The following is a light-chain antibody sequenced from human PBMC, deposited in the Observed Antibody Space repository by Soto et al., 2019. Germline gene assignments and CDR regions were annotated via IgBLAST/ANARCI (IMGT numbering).Light chain of an antibody. CDR2: AAF. CDR1: QGISKW. Sequence: DIQMTQYPSSVAAAVGARVTITCRASQGISKWLAWYQHKPGTAPKLLIFAAFSLQRGVPSRFAGSGSGTDFTLTIKSLQPEDVATYYCQQVTTFPRTFGQGTKVEIK. V-gene: IGKV1-12*01. CDR3: QQVTTFPRT. J-gene: IGKJ1*01.